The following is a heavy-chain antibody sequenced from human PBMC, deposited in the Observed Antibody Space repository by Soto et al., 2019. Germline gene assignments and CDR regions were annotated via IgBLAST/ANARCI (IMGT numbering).Heavy chain of an antibody. CDR3: ARDQGMITFGGLMTKVRYYYGMDV. CDR1: GYALTSNP. J-gene: IGHJ6*02. Sequence: ASVKVSCKASGYALTSNPIQWVRQAPGQSLEWVGWINVGNGDTRYSQKFQGRVTITRDTSASTVYMELSSLRSEDTAVYYCARDQGMITFGGLMTKVRYYYGMDVWGQGTTVTVSS. CDR2: INVGNGDT. D-gene: IGHD3-16*01. V-gene: IGHV1-3*01.